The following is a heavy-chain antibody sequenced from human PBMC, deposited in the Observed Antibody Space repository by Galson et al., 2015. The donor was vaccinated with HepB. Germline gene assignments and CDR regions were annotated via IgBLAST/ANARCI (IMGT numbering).Heavy chain of an antibody. CDR1: GFTFNDYW. Sequence: SLRLSCAASGFTFNDYWMSWVRQAPGKELEWVANINQDGSDIYYVDSVEGRFTISRDNARDSLHLQMNTLRAEDTAVYYCARFRYGLGYFDNWGQGILVTVSS. CDR2: INQDGSDI. CDR3: ARFRYGLGYFDN. V-gene: IGHV3-7*03. D-gene: IGHD3-10*01. J-gene: IGHJ4*01.